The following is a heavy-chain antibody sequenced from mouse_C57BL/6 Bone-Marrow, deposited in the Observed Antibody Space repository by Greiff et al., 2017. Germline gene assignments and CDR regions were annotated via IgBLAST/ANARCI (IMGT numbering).Heavy chain of an antibody. D-gene: IGHD2-4*01. CDR1: GYTFTSYW. CDR2: IDPNSGGT. Sequence: VQLQQPGAELVKPGASVKLSCKASGYTFTSYWMHWVKQRPGRGLEWIGRIDPNSGGTKYNEKFKSKATLTVDKPSRSAYMQLSSLTSEDSAVYYCARRRDDYFYYAMDYWGQGTSVTVSS. CDR3: ARRRDDYFYYAMDY. V-gene: IGHV1-72*01. J-gene: IGHJ4*01.